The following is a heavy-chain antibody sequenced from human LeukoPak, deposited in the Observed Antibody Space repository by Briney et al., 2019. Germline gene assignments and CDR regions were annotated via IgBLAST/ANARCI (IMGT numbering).Heavy chain of an antibody. Sequence: PGGSLRLSCAASGFTFSSYGLHWVRQAPGKGLGGVAVIWYEGSNKYYADSGKGRFTISRDNSKNTLYLQMNSLRAEDPAAYYCARDDYGDYVWSQPTFDYWGQGTLVTVSS. D-gene: IGHD4-17*01. CDR3: ARDDYGDYVWSQPTFDY. J-gene: IGHJ4*02. CDR1: GFTFSSYG. CDR2: IWYEGSNK. V-gene: IGHV3-33*01.